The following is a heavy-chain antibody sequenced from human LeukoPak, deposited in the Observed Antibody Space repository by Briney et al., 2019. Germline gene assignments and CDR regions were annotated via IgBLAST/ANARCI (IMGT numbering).Heavy chain of an antibody. CDR2: VSYSGNT. D-gene: IGHD1-26*01. V-gene: IGHV4-39*07. J-gene: IGHJ4*02. CDR1: GGSISRSSYY. Sequence: PSETLSLTCTVSGGSISRSSYYWGWIRQTPGMGLEWIGSVSYSGNTDYNPSLKSRVTMSLDTSKNQFSLRLTSVTAADTAVYYCARAVGATTYWGFDYWGRGTRVTVSS. CDR3: ARAVGATTYWGFDY.